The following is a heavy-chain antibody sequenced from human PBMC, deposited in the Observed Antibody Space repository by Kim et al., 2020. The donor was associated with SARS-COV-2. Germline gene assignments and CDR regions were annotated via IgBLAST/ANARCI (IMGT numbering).Heavy chain of an antibody. V-gene: IGHV3-23*01. CDR1: GFTFSSYA. CDR2: ISGSGGST. J-gene: IGHJ3*02. Sequence: GGSLRLSCAASGFTFSSYAMSWVRQAPGKGLEWVSTISGSGGSTYYADSVKGRFTTARDNPKNTLYLQRNSLGAEDTAVYSCAKDQDKSGGVLWFGELYPIAFDIWGQGARVTVSS. D-gene: IGHD3-10*01. CDR3: AKDQDKSGGVLWFGELYPIAFDI.